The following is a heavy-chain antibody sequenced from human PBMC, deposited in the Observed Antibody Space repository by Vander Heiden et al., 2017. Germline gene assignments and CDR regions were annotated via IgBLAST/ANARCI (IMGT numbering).Heavy chain of an antibody. CDR1: GYSFVSYW. J-gene: IGHJ4*02. D-gene: IGHD6-19*01. CDR3: ARQVAVPGFDY. V-gene: IGHV5-51*01. Sequence: EVLLVQSGAEVKKPGESLKISCKGSGYSFVSYWIGWVRQMPGKGLEWMGIIFPGDADARYSPAFQGQVTFSVDKASSTAYLQWSSLKDSDTAIYYCARQVAVPGFDYWGQGTLVTVSS. CDR2: IFPGDADA.